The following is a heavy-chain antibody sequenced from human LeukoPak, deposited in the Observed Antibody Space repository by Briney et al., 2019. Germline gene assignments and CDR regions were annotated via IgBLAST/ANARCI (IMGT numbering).Heavy chain of an antibody. CDR1: GFTFSNYW. CDR3: AKGGIVGTTQPYLDY. Sequence: PGGSLRLSCAASGFTFSNYWMHWVRQAPGKGRVWVSRISSDGSSTNYADSVKGRFTISRDNAKNTLYLQMNSLRAEDTAVYYCAKGGIVGTTQPYLDYWGQGTLVTVSS. CDR2: ISSDGSST. D-gene: IGHD1-26*01. V-gene: IGHV3-74*01. J-gene: IGHJ4*02.